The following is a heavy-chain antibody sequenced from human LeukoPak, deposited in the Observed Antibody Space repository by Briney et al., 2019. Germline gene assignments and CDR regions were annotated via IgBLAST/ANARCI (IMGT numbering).Heavy chain of an antibody. CDR3: AKDMSMDCSSTSCYGGDY. CDR2: ISWNSGSI. CDR1: GFTFSSYA. Sequence: GGSLRLSCAASGFTFSSYAMHWVRQAPGKGLEWVSGISWNSGSIGYADSVKGRFTISRDNAKNSLYLQMNSLRAEDTALYYCAKDMSMDCSSTSCYGGDYWGQGTLVTVSS. D-gene: IGHD2-2*01. V-gene: IGHV3-9*01. J-gene: IGHJ4*02.